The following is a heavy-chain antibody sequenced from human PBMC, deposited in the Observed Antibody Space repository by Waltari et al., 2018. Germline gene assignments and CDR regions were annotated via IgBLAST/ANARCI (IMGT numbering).Heavy chain of an antibody. Sequence: QVQLVESGGGVVQPGRSLRLSCAASEISFSTYAMHWVRQAPGKGLEWVAVIWYDGSQKYYKNSVKGRFTISRDNSKKTLYLQMNSLRAEDAAVYYCARDPARGRPLYYFDLWGQGTLVTVSS. D-gene: IGHD3-16*01. J-gene: IGHJ4*02. CDR1: EISFSTYA. V-gene: IGHV3-33*01. CDR3: ARDPARGRPLYYFDL. CDR2: IWYDGSQK.